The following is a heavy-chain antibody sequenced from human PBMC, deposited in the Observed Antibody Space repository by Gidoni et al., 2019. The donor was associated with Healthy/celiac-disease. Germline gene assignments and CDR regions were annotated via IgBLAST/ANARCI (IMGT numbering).Heavy chain of an antibody. D-gene: IGHD2-15*01. CDR2: IYFSGST. J-gene: IGHJ4*02. CDR3: ARRRGSGGSRNYFDY. Sequence: QLQLQESGPGLVKPSETLSLTCTVSGGSISSSRYYWGWLRQPPGKGLGWFGSIYFSGSTYYNPSLKSRVTISVDTSKNQFSLKLSSVTAADTAVYYCARRRGSGGSRNYFDYWGQGTLVTVSS. V-gene: IGHV4-39*01. CDR1: GGSISSSRYY.